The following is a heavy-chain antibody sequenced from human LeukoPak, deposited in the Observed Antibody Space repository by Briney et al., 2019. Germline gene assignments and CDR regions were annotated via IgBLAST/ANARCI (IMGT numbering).Heavy chain of an antibody. CDR3: ARDGRWALYDYVWGSYRPYFDY. CDR2: IYYSGST. V-gene: IGHV4-39*07. D-gene: IGHD3-16*02. Sequence: SETLSLTCTVSGGSISSGSYYWSWIRQPPGTGLEWIGSIYYSGSTYYNPSLKSRVTISVDTSKNQFSLKLSSVTAADTAAYYCARDGRWALYDYVWGSYRPYFDYWGQGTLVTVSS. J-gene: IGHJ4*02. CDR1: GGSISSGSYY.